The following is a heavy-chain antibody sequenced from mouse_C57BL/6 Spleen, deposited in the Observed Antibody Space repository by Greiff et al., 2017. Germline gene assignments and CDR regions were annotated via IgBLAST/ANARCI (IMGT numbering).Heavy chain of an antibody. V-gene: IGHV1-9*01. CDR3: ARWDYDLGFAY. CDR1: GYTFTGYW. Sequence: QVPLQQSGAELIKPGASVKLSCKATGYTFTGYWIEWVKQRPGHGLEWSGELLSGSGSTNYNEKFKGKSTFTADTSSNTAYMRLSSLATEASASYYCARWDYDLGFAYWGQGTLVTVSA. D-gene: IGHD2-4*01. CDR2: LLSGSGST. J-gene: IGHJ3*01.